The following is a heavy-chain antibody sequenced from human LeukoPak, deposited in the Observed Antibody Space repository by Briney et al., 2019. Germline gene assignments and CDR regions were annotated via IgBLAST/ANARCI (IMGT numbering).Heavy chain of an antibody. J-gene: IGHJ3*02. CDR1: GGSISSGSYY. CDR2: IHTSGST. CDR3: ARDSTIFGVPDAFDI. D-gene: IGHD3-3*01. V-gene: IGHV4-61*02. Sequence: PSETLSLTCTVSGGSISSGSYYWSWIRQPAGKGLEWIGRIHTSGSTNYNPSLKSRVTISVDTSKNQFSLKLSSVTAADTAVYYCARDSTIFGVPDAFDIWGQGTMVTVSS.